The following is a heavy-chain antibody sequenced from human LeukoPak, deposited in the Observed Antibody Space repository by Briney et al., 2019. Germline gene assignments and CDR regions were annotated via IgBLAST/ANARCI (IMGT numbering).Heavy chain of an antibody. CDR3: ARFFVYGSGSYYNAPLDY. J-gene: IGHJ4*02. CDR2: IIPIFGTA. Sequence: SVKVSCKASGGTFSSYAISWVRQAPGQGLEWMGGIIPIFGTANYAQKFQGRVTITADESTSTACMELSSLRSEDTAVYYCARFFVYGSGSYYNAPLDYWGQGTLVTVSS. D-gene: IGHD3-10*01. CDR1: GGTFSSYA. V-gene: IGHV1-69*13.